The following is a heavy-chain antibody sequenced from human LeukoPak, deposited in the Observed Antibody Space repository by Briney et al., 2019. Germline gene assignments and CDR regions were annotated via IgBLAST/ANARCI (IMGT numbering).Heavy chain of an antibody. V-gene: IGHV3-7*01. D-gene: IGHD3-9*01. Sequence: GGSLRLSCAASGFTFSSYWMSWVRQAPGKGLEWVANIKQDGSEKYYADSVKGRFTISRDNAKNSLYLQMNSLRAEDTAVYYCARDMYYDILTGYAKDPYFDYWGQGTLVTVSS. CDR3: ARDMYYDILTGYAKDPYFDY. CDR1: GFTFSSYW. J-gene: IGHJ4*02. CDR2: IKQDGSEK.